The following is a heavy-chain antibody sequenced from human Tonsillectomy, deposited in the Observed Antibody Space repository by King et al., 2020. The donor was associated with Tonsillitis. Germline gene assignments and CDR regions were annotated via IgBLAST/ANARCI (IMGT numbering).Heavy chain of an antibody. CDR1: GFAFSSYN. CDR3: VGNWN. J-gene: IGHJ4*02. CDR2: IKPDGNEE. Sequence: VQLVESGGDLVQPGGSLRLSCTTSGFAFSSYNMHWVRQAPGKGLEWVATIKPDGNEENYVGSVRGRFTISRDNAKNSVYLQMNSLRDEDTAVYYCVGNWNWGQGTLVTVSS. V-gene: IGHV3-7*01. D-gene: IGHD1-1*01.